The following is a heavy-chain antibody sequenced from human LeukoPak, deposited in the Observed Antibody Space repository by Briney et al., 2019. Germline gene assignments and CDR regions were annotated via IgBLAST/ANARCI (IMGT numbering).Heavy chain of an antibody. CDR2: IKQDGSEK. CDR1: GLTFSSFW. J-gene: IGHJ4*02. V-gene: IGHV3-7*01. D-gene: IGHD2-2*01. Sequence: GGSLRLSCAASGLTFSSFWMGWVRQAPGKGLEWVANIKQDGSEKYYVDSVKGRFTISRDNAKNSLYLQMNSLRAEDTAVYYCARGRYSSRSGGYYFDIWGQGTLVTVSS. CDR3: ARGRYSSRSGGYYFDI.